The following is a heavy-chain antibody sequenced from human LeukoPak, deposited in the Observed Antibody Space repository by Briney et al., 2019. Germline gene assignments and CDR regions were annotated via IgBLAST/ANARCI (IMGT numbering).Heavy chain of an antibody. J-gene: IGHJ6*03. V-gene: IGHV3-30*04. CDR1: GFTFSSYA. CDR3: ARDAGGGYDYYYYYYMDV. CDR2: ISYDGSNK. D-gene: IGHD5-12*01. Sequence: GESLKISCAASGFTFSSYAMHWVRQAPGKGLEWVAVISYDGSNKYYADSVKGRFTISRDNSKNTLYLQMNSLRAEDTAVYYCARDAGGGYDYYYYYYMDVWGKGTTVTVSS.